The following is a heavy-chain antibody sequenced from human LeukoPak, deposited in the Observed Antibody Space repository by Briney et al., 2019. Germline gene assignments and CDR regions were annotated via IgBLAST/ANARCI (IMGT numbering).Heavy chain of an antibody. D-gene: IGHD2-21*02. Sequence: ETLSLTCTVSGGSVSSGSYYWSWIRQPPGKGLEWIGYIYYSGSTNYNPSLKSRVTISVDTSKSQFPLKLSSVTAADTAVYYCARGPYCGGDCYYYNYYYYGMDVWGQGTTVTVSS. CDR2: IYYSGST. V-gene: IGHV4-61*01. CDR1: GGSVSSGSYY. CDR3: ARGPYCGGDCYYYNYYYYGMDV. J-gene: IGHJ6*02.